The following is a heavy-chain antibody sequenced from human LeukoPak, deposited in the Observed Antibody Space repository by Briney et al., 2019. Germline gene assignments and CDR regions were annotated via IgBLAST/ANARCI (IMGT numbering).Heavy chain of an antibody. CDR1: GFTVSSNY. J-gene: IGHJ6*04. V-gene: IGHV3-53*01. CDR3: ARDPPYGDRALDV. CDR2: IYSGGST. Sequence: GGSLRLSCAASGFTVSSNYMSWVRQAPGKGLEWVSVIYSGGSTYYADSVKGRFTISRDNSKNTLYLQMNSLRAEDTAVYYCARDPPYGDRALDVWAKGPRSPSPQ. D-gene: IGHD4-17*01.